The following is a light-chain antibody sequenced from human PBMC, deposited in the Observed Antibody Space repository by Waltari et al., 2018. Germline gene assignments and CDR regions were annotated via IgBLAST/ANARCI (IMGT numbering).Light chain of an antibody. Sequence: QSVLTQPPSVSAAPGQKVYISCSGTNSNIGSHFVSWYQQLPGAAPKVLIYGKTERPSEIPYRFSGSKSGTSATLAITGLQIGDEADYDCETWDSSLSGAVFGGGTRLTVL. V-gene: IGLV1-51*01. CDR3: ETWDSSLSGAV. CDR2: GKT. CDR1: NSNIGSHF. J-gene: IGLJ7*01.